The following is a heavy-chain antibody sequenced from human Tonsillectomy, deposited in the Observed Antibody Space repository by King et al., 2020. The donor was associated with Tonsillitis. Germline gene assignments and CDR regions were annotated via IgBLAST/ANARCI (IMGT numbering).Heavy chain of an antibody. CDR2: IYVNSNT. J-gene: IGHJ4*02. V-gene: IGHV4-4*07. CDR3: ARDRHQGSTKFDY. Sequence: QVPLQESGPGLVKPSETLSLTCTVSGDSISGYYWSWVRQPAGKGLEWVGRIYVNSNTDYGPSLKSRVTMSVDTSKNQFSLKLTSVTAADTAVYYCARDRHQGSTKFDYWGPGTLVTVSS. D-gene: IGHD2-8*01. CDR1: GDSISGYY.